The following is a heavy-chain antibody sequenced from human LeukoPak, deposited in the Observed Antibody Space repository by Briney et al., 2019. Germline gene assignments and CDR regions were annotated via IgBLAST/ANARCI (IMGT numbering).Heavy chain of an antibody. CDR3: ARIWFGESFDY. D-gene: IGHD3-10*01. Sequence: SETLSLTCTVSGGSISSSNYYWGWIRQPPGKGLEWIGTIYYSGSTYYTPSLTSRLSMSVDTSKNQFSLRLTSVTAADTAVYYCARIWFGESFDYWGQGTLVTVSS. CDR1: GGSISSSNYY. V-gene: IGHV4-39*01. J-gene: IGHJ4*02. CDR2: IYYSGST.